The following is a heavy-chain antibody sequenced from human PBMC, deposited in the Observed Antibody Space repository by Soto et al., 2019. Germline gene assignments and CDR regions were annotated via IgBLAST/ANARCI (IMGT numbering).Heavy chain of an antibody. J-gene: IGHJ4*02. CDR2: ISYDGSNK. Sequence: QVQLVESGGGVVQPGRSLRLSCAASGFTFSSYGMHWVRQAPGKGLEWVAVISYDGSNKYYADSVKGRFTISRDNSKNTLYLQMNSLRAEDTAVYYCAKGGDMVRGVIIPYYFDYWGQGTLVTVSS. CDR1: GFTFSSYG. D-gene: IGHD3-10*01. V-gene: IGHV3-30*18. CDR3: AKGGDMVRGVIIPYYFDY.